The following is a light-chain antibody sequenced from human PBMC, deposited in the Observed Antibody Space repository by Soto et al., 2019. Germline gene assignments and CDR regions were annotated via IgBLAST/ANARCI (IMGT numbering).Light chain of an antibody. V-gene: IGKV3-20*01. J-gene: IGKJ4*01. CDR2: AVS. CDR1: QSVASTY. CDR3: QQYGTPLT. Sequence: EIVLTQSPGTLSSSPGERVTLSCRASQSVASTYLAWYQQKPGQAPRLLMYAVSTRATGIPDRFSGSGSGTDFTLTISRLEPEDFAVYYCQQYGTPLTFGGGTKVYIK.